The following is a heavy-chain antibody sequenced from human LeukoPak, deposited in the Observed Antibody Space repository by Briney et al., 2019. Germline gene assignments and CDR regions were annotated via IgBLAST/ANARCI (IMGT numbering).Heavy chain of an antibody. J-gene: IGHJ3*02. D-gene: IGHD3-22*01. CDR2: ISAYNGNT. CDR1: GYTFTSYG. V-gene: IGHV1-18*01. Sequence: ASVKVSCKASGYTFTSYGISWVRQAPGQGLEWMGWISAYNGNTNYAQKLQGRVTMTTDTSTSTAYMELRSLRSDDTAVYYCARERYDSSGHNDAFDIWGQGTMVTVSS. CDR3: ARERYDSSGHNDAFDI.